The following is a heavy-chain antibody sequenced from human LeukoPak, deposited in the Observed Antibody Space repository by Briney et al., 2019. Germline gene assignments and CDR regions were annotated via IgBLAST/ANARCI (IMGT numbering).Heavy chain of an antibody. Sequence: GGSLRLSCAASGFTVSSNYMSWVRQAPGKGLEWVSVIYSGGSTYYADSVKGRFTISRDNPRNTVYLQINSLRDDDTAVYYCGKTTVGYSSGQKPAWPVDFWGQGTLVTVSS. V-gene: IGHV3-53*01. J-gene: IGHJ4*02. D-gene: IGHD5-18*01. CDR2: IYSGGST. CDR1: GFTVSSNY. CDR3: GKTTVGYSSGQKPAWPVDF.